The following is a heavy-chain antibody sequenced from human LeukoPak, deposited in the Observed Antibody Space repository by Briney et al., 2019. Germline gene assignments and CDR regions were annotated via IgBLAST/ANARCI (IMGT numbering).Heavy chain of an antibody. CDR1: GFTFSSYS. J-gene: IGHJ5*02. Sequence: PGGSLRLSCAASGFTFSSYSMNWVRQAPGKGLEWVSYISSSSTIYYADSVKGRFTISRDNAKNSLYLQMNSLRAEDTAVYYCARLNPNYGDYPFDPWGQGTLVTVSS. CDR2: ISSSSTI. D-gene: IGHD4-17*01. V-gene: IGHV3-48*01. CDR3: ARLNPNYGDYPFDP.